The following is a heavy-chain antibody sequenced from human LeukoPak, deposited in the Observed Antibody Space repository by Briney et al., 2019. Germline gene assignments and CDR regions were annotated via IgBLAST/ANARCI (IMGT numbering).Heavy chain of an antibody. CDR1: GGSISSGGHY. CDR2: IYYSGST. Sequence: PSETLSLTCTVSGGSISSGGHYWSWIRQHPGKGLEWIGYIYYSGSTYYNPSLKSRVTISVDTSKDQFSLKLSSVTAADTAVYYCARLLNWNDVADAFDIWGQGTMVTVSS. V-gene: IGHV4-31*03. CDR3: ARLLNWNDVADAFDI. J-gene: IGHJ3*02. D-gene: IGHD1-20*01.